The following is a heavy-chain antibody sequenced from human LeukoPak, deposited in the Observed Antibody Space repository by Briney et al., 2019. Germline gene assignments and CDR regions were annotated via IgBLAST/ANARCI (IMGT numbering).Heavy chain of an antibody. CDR2: ISGSGGST. CDR1: GFTFSSYA. D-gene: IGHD3-22*01. J-gene: IGHJ4*02. CDR3: ATYYYDSSGSDY. V-gene: IGHV3-23*01. Sequence: GGSLRLSCAASGFTFSSYAMSWVRQAPGKGLEWVSAISGSGGSTYCADSVKGRFTISRDSSKNTLYLQMNSLRAEDTAVYYCATYYYDSSGSDYWGQGTLVTVSS.